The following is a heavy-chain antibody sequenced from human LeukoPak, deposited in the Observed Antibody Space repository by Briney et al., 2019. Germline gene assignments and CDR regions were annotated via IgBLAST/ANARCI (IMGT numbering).Heavy chain of an antibody. CDR3: ARRGMGIAAAGTLGY. Sequence: GGSLRLSCAASGFTFSSYSMNWVRQAPGKGLEWVSSISSSSSYIYYADSVKGRFTISRDNAKNSLYLQMNSLRAEDTAVYYCARRGMGIAAAGTLGYWGQGTLVTVSS. V-gene: IGHV3-21*04. J-gene: IGHJ4*02. CDR2: ISSSSSYI. D-gene: IGHD6-13*01. CDR1: GFTFSSYS.